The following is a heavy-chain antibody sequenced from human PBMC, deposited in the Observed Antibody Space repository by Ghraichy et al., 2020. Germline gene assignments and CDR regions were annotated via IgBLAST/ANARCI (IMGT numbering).Heavy chain of an antibody. CDR2: INTDGSIR. V-gene: IGHV3-74*01. J-gene: IGHJ4*02. CDR3: AGDLAGYTYGTSLAY. D-gene: IGHD5-18*01. Sequence: GGSLRLSCAASGFTLSNYWMHWVRQAPGKGLVWVSRINTDGSIRNYADSVKGRFTISRDNAKNTLYLQVNSLRVDDTAVYYCAGDLAGYTYGTSLAYWGQGTLVTVSS. CDR1: GFTLSNYW.